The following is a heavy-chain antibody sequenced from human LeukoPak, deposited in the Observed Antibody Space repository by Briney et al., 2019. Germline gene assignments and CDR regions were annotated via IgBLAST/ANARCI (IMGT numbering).Heavy chain of an antibody. CDR3: ARTEGGYDSSGFDFDY. CDR2: IYPGDSDT. V-gene: IGHV5-51*01. CDR1: GSSFTSYW. Sequence: GESLKISCKGSGSSFTSYWIGWVRQMPGKGLEWMGIIYPGDSDTRYSPSFQGQVTISADKSISTAYLQWSSLKASDTAMYYCARTEGGYDSSGFDFDYWGQGTLVTVSS. J-gene: IGHJ4*02. D-gene: IGHD3-22*01.